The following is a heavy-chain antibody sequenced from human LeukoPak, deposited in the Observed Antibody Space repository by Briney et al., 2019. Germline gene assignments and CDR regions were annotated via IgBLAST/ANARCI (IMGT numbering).Heavy chain of an antibody. CDR3: ARRSEYDILTGRVVPSGMDV. Sequence: ASVKVSCKASGYTFTGYYMHWVRQAPGQGLEWMGWINPNSGGTNYAQKFQGRVTMTRDTSISTAYMELSRLRSDDTAVCYCARRSEYDILTGRVVPSGMDVWGQGTTVTVSS. CDR1: GYTFTGYY. D-gene: IGHD3-9*01. V-gene: IGHV1-2*02. CDR2: INPNSGGT. J-gene: IGHJ6*02.